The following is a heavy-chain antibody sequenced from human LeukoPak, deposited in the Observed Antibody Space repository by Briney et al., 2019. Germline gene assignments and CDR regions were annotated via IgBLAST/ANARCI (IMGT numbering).Heavy chain of an antibody. V-gene: IGHV4-34*01. D-gene: IGHD3-22*01. J-gene: IGHJ4*01. CDR3: ARGGGGSVYYFDY. CDR2: INHSGST. Sequence: PSETLSLTCAVYGGSFSGYYWSWIRQPPGKGLEWIGEINHSGSTNYNPSLKSRVTISVDTSKNQVSLKLSSVTAADTAVYYCARGGGGSVYYFDYWGHGTLATVSS. CDR1: GGSFSGYY.